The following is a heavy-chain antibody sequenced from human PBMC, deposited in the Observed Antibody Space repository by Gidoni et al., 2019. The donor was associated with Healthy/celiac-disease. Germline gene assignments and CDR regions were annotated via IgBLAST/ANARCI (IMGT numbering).Heavy chain of an antibody. Sequence: EVQLVESGGGLVKPGGSLRLSCAASGFTFSSYSMNWVRQAPGKGLEWVSSISSSSSYIYYADSVKGRFTISRDNAKNSLYLQMNSLRAEDTAVYYCARNGAGGLEWLIQSFDYWGQGTLVTVSS. CDR3: ARNGAGGLEWLIQSFDY. D-gene: IGHD3-3*01. CDR2: ISSSSSYI. J-gene: IGHJ4*02. CDR1: GFTFSSYS. V-gene: IGHV3-21*01.